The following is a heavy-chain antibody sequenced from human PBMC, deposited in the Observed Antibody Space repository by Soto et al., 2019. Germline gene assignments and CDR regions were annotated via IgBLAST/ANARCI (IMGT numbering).Heavy chain of an antibody. Sequence: ASVKVSCKASGYTFTSYAMHWVRQAPGQRLEWMGWINAGNGNTKYSQKFQGRVTITRDTSASTAYMELSSLRSEDTAVYYCARILLWFGDAFDIWGQGTMVTVS. J-gene: IGHJ3*02. CDR1: GYTFTSYA. V-gene: IGHV1-3*01. D-gene: IGHD3-10*01. CDR2: INAGNGNT. CDR3: ARILLWFGDAFDI.